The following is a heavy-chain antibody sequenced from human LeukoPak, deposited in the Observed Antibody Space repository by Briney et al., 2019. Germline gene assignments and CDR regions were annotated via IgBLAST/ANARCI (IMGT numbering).Heavy chain of an antibody. CDR2: ISGSDNRT. Sequence: VGCPRLSCAAPGFTLSHYAMGWVRPAPGEGLEWVSGISGSDNRTYYPGAVRGRFPISRDDSTNTLFLQMTRLRADDTAFYYCAKDESTIWEYFDYWGQGTLVTVSS. CDR1: GFTLSHYA. CDR3: AKDESTIWEYFDY. V-gene: IGHV3-23*01. D-gene: IGHD5-24*01. J-gene: IGHJ4*02.